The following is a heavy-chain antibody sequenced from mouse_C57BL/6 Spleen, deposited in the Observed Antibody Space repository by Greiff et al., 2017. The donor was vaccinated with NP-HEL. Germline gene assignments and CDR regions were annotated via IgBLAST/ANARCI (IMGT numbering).Heavy chain of an antibody. CDR2: INPSNGGT. V-gene: IGHV1-53*01. J-gene: IGHJ3*01. CDR1: GYTFTSYW. Sequence: VQLQQSGTELVKPGASVKLSCKASGYTFTSYWMHWVKQRPGQGLEWIGNINPSNGGTNYNEKFKSKATLTVDKSSSTAYMQLSSLTSEDSAVYYCAKGVYYGSSSFAYWGQRTLVTVSA. D-gene: IGHD1-1*01. CDR3: AKGVYYGSSSFAY.